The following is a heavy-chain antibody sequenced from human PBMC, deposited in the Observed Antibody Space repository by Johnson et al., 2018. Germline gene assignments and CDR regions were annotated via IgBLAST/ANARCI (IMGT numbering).Heavy chain of an antibody. CDR1: GFIFSDYY. J-gene: IGHJ6*03. CDR3: AMGAYGSTWGYFYDHMDV. V-gene: IGHV3-11*04. Sequence: VQLVESGGGLVKPGGSLRLSCAASGFIFSDYYMNWIRQAPGKGLEWVSCVTIFGSTTFYADSVKGRFTISRDDANNSSYLQMNSLRADDTAVYYCAMGAYGSTWGYFYDHMDVWGKGTTVTVAS. D-gene: IGHD1-26*01. CDR2: VTIFGSTT.